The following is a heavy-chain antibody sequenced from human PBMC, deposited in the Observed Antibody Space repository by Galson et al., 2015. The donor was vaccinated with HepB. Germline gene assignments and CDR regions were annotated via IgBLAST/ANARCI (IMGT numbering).Heavy chain of an antibody. V-gene: IGHV3-11*03. Sequence: SLRLSCAASGFAFSDYYMSWVRQAPGKGQEWVSYISSGSGYTEYADSVKGRLTISRDNAKNSLYLQMNSLKADDTAVYYCARRMQWVGGFDMWGQGTMVTVSS. CDR1: GFAFSDYY. CDR3: ARRMQWVGGFDM. CDR2: ISSGSGYT. D-gene: IGHD6-19*01. J-gene: IGHJ3*02.